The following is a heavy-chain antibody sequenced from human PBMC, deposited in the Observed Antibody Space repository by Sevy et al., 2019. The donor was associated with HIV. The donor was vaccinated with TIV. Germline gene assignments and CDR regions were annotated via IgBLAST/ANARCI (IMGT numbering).Heavy chain of an antibody. Sequence: GGSLRLSCVGSGFTFSRYEMNWVRQAPGKGLQWISYISTGGGNIYYSDSLKGRLTISRDNAKNSVHLQMNSLRAEDTALYYCATSRRDDYNYLFDYWGQGTLVTVSS. CDR2: ISTGGGNI. V-gene: IGHV3-48*03. D-gene: IGHD4-4*01. CDR3: ATSRRDDYNYLFDY. J-gene: IGHJ4*02. CDR1: GFTFSRYE.